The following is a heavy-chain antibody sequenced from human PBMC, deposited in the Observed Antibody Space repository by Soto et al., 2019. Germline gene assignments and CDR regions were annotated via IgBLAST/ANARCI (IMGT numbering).Heavy chain of an antibody. V-gene: IGHV3-53*01. CDR3: AREIRSSWPIMHSYYYGMDV. D-gene: IGHD6-13*01. CDR2: IYSGGST. J-gene: IGHJ6*01. Sequence: GGSLRLSCAASGFTVSSNYMSWVRQAPGKGLEWVSVIYSGGSTYYADSVKGRFTISRDNSKNTLYLQMNSLRAEDTAVYYCAREIRSSWPIMHSYYYGMDVWGQGTTVTVSS. CDR1: GFTVSSNY.